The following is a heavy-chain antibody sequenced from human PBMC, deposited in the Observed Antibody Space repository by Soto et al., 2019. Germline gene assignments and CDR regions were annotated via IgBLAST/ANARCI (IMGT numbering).Heavy chain of an antibody. Sequence: QVQLQQWGAGLLKPSETLSLTCAVYGGSFSTYYWSWIRQPPGKGLEWIGEINHSASTNYNPSLKGRVTLSVDTSKNPFSLKLSSVTAADTAVYYCARQVRGYDSSGIPTNYYFYYYGMDVWGQGTTVTVSS. V-gene: IGHV4-34*01. CDR2: INHSAST. J-gene: IGHJ6*02. CDR1: GGSFSTYY. CDR3: ARQVRGYDSSGIPTNYYFYYYGMDV. D-gene: IGHD3-22*01.